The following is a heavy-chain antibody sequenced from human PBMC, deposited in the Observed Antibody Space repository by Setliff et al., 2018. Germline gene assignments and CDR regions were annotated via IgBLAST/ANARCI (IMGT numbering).Heavy chain of an antibody. Sequence: ASVKVSCKTSGYIFTNYYVHWVRQAPGQGLEWMGVMNPGRGSRNYAQRFQGRVAMTSDTSTSTVYMELSSLRSEDTALYYCARGGHIRYDYYYMDVWGKGTTVTVSS. V-gene: IGHV1-46*01. D-gene: IGHD5-18*01. J-gene: IGHJ6*03. CDR2: MNPGRGSR. CDR1: GYIFTNYY. CDR3: ARGGHIRYDYYYMDV.